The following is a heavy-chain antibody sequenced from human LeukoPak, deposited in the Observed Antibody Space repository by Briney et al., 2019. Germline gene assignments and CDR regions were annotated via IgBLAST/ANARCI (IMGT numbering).Heavy chain of an antibody. J-gene: IGHJ6*03. V-gene: IGHV1-8*01. CDR2: MNPNSGNT. Sequence: ASVKVSCKASGYTFTSYDINWVRQATGQGLEWMGWMNPNSGNTGYAQKFQGRVTMTRNTSISTAYMELSSLRSEDTAVYYCARGPSSGRTIYGWLGYYYYYMDVWGKGTTVTVSS. CDR3: ARGPSSGRTIYGWLGYYYYYMDV. CDR1: GYTFTSYD. D-gene: IGHD6-19*01.